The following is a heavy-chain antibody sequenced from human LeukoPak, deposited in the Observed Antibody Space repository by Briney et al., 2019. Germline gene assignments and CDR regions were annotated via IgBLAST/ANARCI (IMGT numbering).Heavy chain of an antibody. D-gene: IGHD6-19*01. CDR3: ARVGSSGWYGMYYFDY. CDR2: ISAYNGNT. Sequence: ASVKVSCKASGYTFTSYGISWVRQAPGQGLEWMGWISAYNGNTNYAQKLQGRVTMTTDTSTSTAYMELSRLRSDDTAVYYCARVGSSGWYGMYYFDYWGQGTLVTVSS. J-gene: IGHJ4*02. CDR1: GYTFTSYG. V-gene: IGHV1-18*01.